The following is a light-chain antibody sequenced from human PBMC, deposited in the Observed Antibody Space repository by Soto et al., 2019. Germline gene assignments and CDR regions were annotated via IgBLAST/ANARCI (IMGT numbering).Light chain of an antibody. V-gene: IGLV2-8*01. CDR2: EVS. J-gene: IGLJ3*02. CDR1: SGDVGGYNF. Sequence: QSALTQPPSASGSPGQSVTISCTGTSGDVGGYNFVSWYQQHPGKAPKFMIYEVSKRPSGVPDRFSGSKSGHTASLTVSGLQAEDEADYYCSSYAGGIKWVFGGGTKLTVL. CDR3: SSYAGGIKWV.